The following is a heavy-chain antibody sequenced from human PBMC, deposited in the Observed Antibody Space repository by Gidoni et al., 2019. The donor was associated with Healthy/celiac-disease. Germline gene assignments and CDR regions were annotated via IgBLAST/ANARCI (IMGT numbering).Heavy chain of an antibody. V-gene: IGHV3-23*04. CDR2: ISGSGGSP. CDR3: AKRGGSHGGFFDY. J-gene: IGHJ4*02. Sequence: EVQLVESGGGLVQPGGCRRRSCAASGCTFSSYAMSWVRQAPGKGLGWVSAISGSGGSPSYADSVKGRFTISRDNSKNTLYLQMNSLRAEDTAVYYCAKRGGSHGGFFDYWGQGTLVTVSS. CDR1: GCTFSSYA. D-gene: IGHD1-26*01.